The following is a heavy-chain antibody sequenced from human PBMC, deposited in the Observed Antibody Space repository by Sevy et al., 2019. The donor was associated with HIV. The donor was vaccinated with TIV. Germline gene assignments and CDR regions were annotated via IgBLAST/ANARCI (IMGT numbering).Heavy chain of an antibody. CDR3: ATRGAGYFDY. J-gene: IGHJ4*02. CDR2: IYYSGST. CDR1: GGSISSSSYY. V-gene: IGHV4-39*01. Sequence: SETLSLTCTVSGGSISSSSYYWGWIRQPPGKGLEWIGSIYYSGSTYYNPSLKSRVTISVDTSKNQFSLKLGSVTAADTAVYYCATRGAGYFDYWGQGTLVTVSS. D-gene: IGHD3-10*01.